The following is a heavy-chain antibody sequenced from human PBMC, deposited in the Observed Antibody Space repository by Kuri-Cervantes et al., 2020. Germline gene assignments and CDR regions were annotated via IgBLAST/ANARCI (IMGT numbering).Heavy chain of an antibody. CDR1: GFTFSSYS. V-gene: IGHV3-21*04. CDR3: ARAGYSSGWYVGPPGPQDY. J-gene: IGHJ4*02. CDR2: ISSSSSYI. Sequence: LSLTCAASGFTFSSYSMNWVRQAPGKGLEWVSSISSSSSYIYYADSVKGRFTISRDNAKNSLYLQMNSLRAEDTAVYYCARAGYSSGWYVGPPGPQDYWGQGTLVTVSS. D-gene: IGHD6-19*01.